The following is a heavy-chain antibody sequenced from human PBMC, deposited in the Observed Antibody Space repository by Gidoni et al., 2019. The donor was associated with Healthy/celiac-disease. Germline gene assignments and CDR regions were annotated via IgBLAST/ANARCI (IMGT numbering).Heavy chain of an antibody. V-gene: IGHV1-69*06. D-gene: IGHD3-3*01. CDR2: IIPIFGTA. CDR3: GSTSSLLYYDFWGGRGGMDV. CDR1: GGTFSSYA. Sequence: QVQLVQSGAEVKMPGSSVKVSCKASGGTFSSYALSWVPQSPGQGLEWMGGIIPIFGTANSTQMSQARVSITPAKPPDTAYMELSTLKSEDTAVFYCGSTSSLLYYDFWGGRGGMDVWGKGTTVTVSS. J-gene: IGHJ6*04.